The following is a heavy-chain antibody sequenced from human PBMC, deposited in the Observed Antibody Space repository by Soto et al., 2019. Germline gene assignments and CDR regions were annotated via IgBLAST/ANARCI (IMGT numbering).Heavy chain of an antibody. Sequence: GGSLRLSCEVSGFTFSSYAMSWVRQSPGKGLEWVAVISGTGVSSQYADSVKGRFTISRDNSKNTLTLQMNSLRAEDTAVYYCAKPRLVAGLIKYVDFASWGQGTLVTVSS. CDR1: GFTFSSYA. V-gene: IGHV3-23*01. CDR2: ISGTGVSS. CDR3: AKPRLVAGLIKYVDFAS. D-gene: IGHD6-19*01. J-gene: IGHJ4*02.